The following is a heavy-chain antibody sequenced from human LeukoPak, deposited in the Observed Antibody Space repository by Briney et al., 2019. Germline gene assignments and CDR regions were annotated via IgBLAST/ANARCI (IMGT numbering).Heavy chain of an antibody. J-gene: IGHJ3*02. V-gene: IGHV4-30-2*01. CDR1: GGSISSGGYS. CDR3: ARGVKRWAVAGTGDAFDI. D-gene: IGHD6-19*01. Sequence: SSQTLALTCAVSGGSISSGGYSGGWIRQPPGKGLEWIGYIYHSGSTYYNPSLKSRVNISVDRSKNQFSLKLSSVTAADTAVYYCARGVKRWAVAGTGDAFDIWGQGTMVTVSS. CDR2: IYHSGST.